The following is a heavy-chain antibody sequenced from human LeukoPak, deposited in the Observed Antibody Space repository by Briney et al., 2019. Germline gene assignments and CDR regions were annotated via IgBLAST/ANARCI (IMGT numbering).Heavy chain of an antibody. CDR3: AREGYDSSYYYYLDY. CDR1: GGSISSGYYY. Sequence: SETLSLTCTVSGGSISSGYYYWSWIRQHPGKGLEWIGNIYYSGSTYYNPSLKSRVTISVDTSKSQFSLKLSSVTAADTAVYYCAREGYDSSYYYYLDYWGQGTLVTVSS. CDR2: IYYSGST. V-gene: IGHV4-31*03. J-gene: IGHJ4*02. D-gene: IGHD3-22*01.